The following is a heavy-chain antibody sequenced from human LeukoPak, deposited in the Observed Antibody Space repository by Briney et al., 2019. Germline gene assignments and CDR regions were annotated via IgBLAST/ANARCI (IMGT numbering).Heavy chain of an antibody. Sequence: PSETLSLTCAVYGGSFSGYYWSWIRQPPGKGLEWSGEIDHSGSTNYNPSLKSRVTISVDTSKNQFSLKLSSVTAADTAVYYCARENSGYGLRRAFLYYYMDVWGKGTTVTISS. J-gene: IGHJ6*03. CDR2: IDHSGST. V-gene: IGHV4-34*01. D-gene: IGHD5-12*01. CDR3: ARENSGYGLRRAFLYYYMDV. CDR1: GGSFSGYY.